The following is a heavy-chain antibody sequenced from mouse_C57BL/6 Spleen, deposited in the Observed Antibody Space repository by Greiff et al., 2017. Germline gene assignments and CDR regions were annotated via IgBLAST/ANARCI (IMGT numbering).Heavy chain of an antibody. CDR2: IYPGDGDT. V-gene: IGHV1-82*01. CDR1: GYAFSSSW. J-gene: IGHJ2*01. CDR3: ARGGDDYDRIFDY. D-gene: IGHD2-4*01. Sequence: LVESGPELVKPGASVKISCKASGYAFSSSWMNWVKQRPGKGLEWIGRIYPGDGDTNYNGKFKGKATLTADKSSSTAYMQLSSLTSEDSAVYFCARGGDDYDRIFDYWGQGTTLTVSS.